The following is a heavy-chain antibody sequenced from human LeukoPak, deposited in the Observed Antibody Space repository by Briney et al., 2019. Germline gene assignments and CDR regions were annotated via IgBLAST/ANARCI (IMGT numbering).Heavy chain of an antibody. CDR2: IYSSGIT. J-gene: IGHJ4*02. CDR1: GDSISSYY. D-gene: IGHD1-14*01. V-gene: IGHV4-4*09. Sequence: SETLSHTCTVSGDSISSYYWSWIRQPPGKGLEWIGYIYSSGITNYNPSLKSRVTISTDTSKNQLSLQLTSVTAADTAVYYCARRGNQFDYWGQGTLVTVSS. CDR3: ARRGNQFDY.